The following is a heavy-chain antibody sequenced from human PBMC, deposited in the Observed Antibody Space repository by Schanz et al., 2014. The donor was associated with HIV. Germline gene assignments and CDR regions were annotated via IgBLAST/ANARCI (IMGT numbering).Heavy chain of an antibody. CDR1: GFTFSSYA. V-gene: IGHV3-30-3*01. CDR2: ISYDGSNK. Sequence: VQLVESGGGVVQPGRSLRLSCAASGFTFSSYAMHWVRQAPGKGLEWVAVISYDGSNKYYADSVKGRFTISRDNSKNTLYLQMNSLRAEDTAVYYCARAAIHYYDSSGLDYWGQGTLVTVSS. CDR3: ARAAIHYYDSSGLDY. D-gene: IGHD3-22*01. J-gene: IGHJ4*02.